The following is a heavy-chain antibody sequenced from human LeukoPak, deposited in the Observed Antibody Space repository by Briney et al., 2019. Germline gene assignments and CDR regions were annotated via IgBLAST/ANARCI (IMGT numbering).Heavy chain of an antibody. D-gene: IGHD1-26*01. J-gene: IGHJ4*02. CDR3: AREISGSYILDY. CDR2: INPNTGGT. CDR1: GYTFTSYD. V-gene: IGHV1-2*02. Sequence: ASVKVSCKASGYTFTSYDINWVRQATGQGLEWMGWINPNTGGTNYAQKFQGRVTMTRDTSISTAYMELSRLRSDDTAVYYCAREISGSYILDYWGQGTLVTVSS.